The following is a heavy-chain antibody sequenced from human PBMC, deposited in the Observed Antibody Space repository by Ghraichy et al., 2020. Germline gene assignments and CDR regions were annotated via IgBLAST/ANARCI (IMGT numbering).Heavy chain of an antibody. D-gene: IGHD3-3*01. V-gene: IGHV3-74*01. CDR2: INSDGSET. CDR1: GFTFSRYW. J-gene: IGHJ4*02. Sequence: GGSLRLSCAAAGFTFSRYWIHWVRQAPGKGLVWVSRINSDGSETIYADSVKGRFTISRDNAKSTLYLQMDSLRAEDTAVYYCARAFMNDKSGYRFLDYWGQGTLVTVSP. CDR3: ARAFMNDKSGYRFLDY.